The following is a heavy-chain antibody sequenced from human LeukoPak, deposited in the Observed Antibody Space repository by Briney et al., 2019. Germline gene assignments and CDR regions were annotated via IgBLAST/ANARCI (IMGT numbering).Heavy chain of an antibody. J-gene: IGHJ5*02. Sequence: ASVKVSCKVSGYTLTELSMHWVRQAPGKGPEWMGGFDPEDGETIYAQKFQGRVTMTEDTSTDTAYMELSSLRSEDTAVYYCATSYGSGSYWFDPWGQETLVTVSS. CDR3: ATSYGSGSYWFDP. CDR1: GYTLTELS. D-gene: IGHD3-10*01. CDR2: FDPEDGET. V-gene: IGHV1-24*01.